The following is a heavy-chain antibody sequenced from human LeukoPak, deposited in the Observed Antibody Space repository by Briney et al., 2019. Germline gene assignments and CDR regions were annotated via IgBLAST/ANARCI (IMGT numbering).Heavy chain of an antibody. V-gene: IGHV3-30-3*01. J-gene: IGHJ3*02. CDR1: GFTFSSYA. CDR3: ARPAGEGKGFREWLSNSAFDI. CDR2: ISYDGSNK. Sequence: GGSLRLPCAASGFTFSSYAMHWVRQAPGKGLEWVAVISYDGSNKYYADSVKGRFTISRDNSKNTLYLQMNSLRAEDTAVYYCARPAGEGKGFREWLSNSAFDIWGQGTMVTVSS. D-gene: IGHD3-3*01.